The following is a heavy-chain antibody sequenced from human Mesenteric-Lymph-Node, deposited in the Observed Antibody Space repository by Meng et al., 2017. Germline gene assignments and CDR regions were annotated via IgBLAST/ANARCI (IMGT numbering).Heavy chain of an antibody. Sequence: GESLKISCAASGFSFSSYEMNWVRQAPGKGLEWVSYISSSGNTIYYADSVKGRFTISRDNAKNSLYLQMNSLRAEDTAVYYCASGYCGSDCYSFYLNWGQGTLVTVSS. J-gene: IGHJ4*02. V-gene: IGHV3-48*03. CDR3: ASGYCGSDCYSFYLN. CDR1: GFSFSSYE. CDR2: ISSSGNTI. D-gene: IGHD2-21*02.